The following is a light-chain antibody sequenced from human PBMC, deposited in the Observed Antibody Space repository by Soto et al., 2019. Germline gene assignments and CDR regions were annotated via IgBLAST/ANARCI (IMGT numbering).Light chain of an antibody. Sequence: DIQMTQSPSTLSASVGDSVTITCRASQSIGTWLAWYQQRPGKAPKLLIYEASSLQSGVPSRFSGSGSGTEFTLTISSLQADDFANYYWQQYDNYPYTFGQGTKREIK. V-gene: IGKV1-5*03. J-gene: IGKJ2*01. CDR2: EAS. CDR1: QSIGTW. CDR3: QQYDNYPYT.